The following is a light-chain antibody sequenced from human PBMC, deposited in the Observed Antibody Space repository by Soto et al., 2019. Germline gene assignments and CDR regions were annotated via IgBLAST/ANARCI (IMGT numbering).Light chain of an antibody. Sequence: DIQMTQSPSSLSASVGDRVTITCRAGQSITTYLNWYQQKPGKAPNLLIYAASRLQSGVPSRFSGSGSGTDFTLTISSLQPEDFATYYCQESYAFPHTFGGGTKVEIK. CDR1: QSITTY. CDR2: AAS. V-gene: IGKV1-39*01. CDR3: QESYAFPHT. J-gene: IGKJ4*01.